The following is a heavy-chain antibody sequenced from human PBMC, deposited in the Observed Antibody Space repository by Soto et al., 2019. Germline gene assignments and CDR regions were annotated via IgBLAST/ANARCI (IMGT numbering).Heavy chain of an antibody. J-gene: IGHJ6*02. CDR1: GFTFSSYG. CDR2: ISYDGSNK. V-gene: IGHV3-30*18. D-gene: IGHD2-2*01. Sequence: GGSLRLSCAASGFTFSSYGMHWVRQAPGKGLEWVAVISYDGSNKYYADSVKGRFTISRDNSKNTLYLQMNSLRAEDTAVYYCAKDPVPHIVVVPAASRYYYYGMDVWGQGTTVTVSS. CDR3: AKDPVPHIVVVPAASRYYYYGMDV.